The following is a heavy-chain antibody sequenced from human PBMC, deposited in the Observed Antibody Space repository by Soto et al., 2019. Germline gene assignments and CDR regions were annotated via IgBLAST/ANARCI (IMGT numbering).Heavy chain of an antibody. CDR2: IYYSGST. CDR1: GGSISSGDYY. V-gene: IGHV4-30-4*01. CDR3: ARGVGGLWFGELSKYYYGMDV. D-gene: IGHD3-10*01. J-gene: IGHJ6*02. Sequence: LSLTCTVSGGSISSGDYYWSWIRQPTGKGLXWIGYIYYSGSTYYNPSLKSRVTISVDTSKNQFSLKLSSVTAADTAVYYCARGVGGLWFGELSKYYYGMDVWGQGTTVTVSS.